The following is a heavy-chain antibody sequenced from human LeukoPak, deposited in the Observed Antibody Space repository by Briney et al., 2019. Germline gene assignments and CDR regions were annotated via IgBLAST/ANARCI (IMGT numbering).Heavy chain of an antibody. CDR2: INGDNGNT. CDR1: GYTFSSYA. CDR3: ASAPYCTSNICYKFDY. D-gene: IGHD2-2*01. V-gene: IGHV1-3*01. Sequence: GASVKVSCKASGYTFSSYAMHWVRQAPGQSLEWMGWINGDNGNTKYSQKFQGRVTITRDTSANTAFMELSSLRPEDTAVYYCASAPYCTSNICYKFDYWGQGTLVIVSS. J-gene: IGHJ4*02.